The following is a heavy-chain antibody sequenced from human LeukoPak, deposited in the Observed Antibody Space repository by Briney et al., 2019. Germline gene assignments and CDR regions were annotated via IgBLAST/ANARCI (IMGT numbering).Heavy chain of an antibody. D-gene: IGHD5-18*01. V-gene: IGHV3-30-3*01. CDR1: GFTFSSYA. CDR3: AKDSRLWVSHFDY. CDR2: ISYDGSNK. J-gene: IGHJ4*02. Sequence: GGSLRLSCAASGFTFSSYAMHWVRQAPGKGLEWVAVISYDGSNKYYADSVKGRFTISRDNSKNTLYLQMNSLRAEDTAVYYCAKDSRLWVSHFDYWGQGTLVTVSS.